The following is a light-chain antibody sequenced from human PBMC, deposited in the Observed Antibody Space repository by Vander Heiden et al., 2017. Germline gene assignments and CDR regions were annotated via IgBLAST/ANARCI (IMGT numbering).Light chain of an antibody. J-gene: IGKJ1*01. CDR3: QQYYSTPRT. Sequence: DIVMTQSQDSLAVSLGERATINCKSSQSVFYSTNNKNYLAWYQHKPGQPPKLLIYWASTREAGVPDRFGGSGSGTYFTLTISSLQAEDVAVYYCQQYYSTPRTFGQGTKVEIK. CDR1: QSVFYSTNNKNY. CDR2: WAS. V-gene: IGKV4-1*01.